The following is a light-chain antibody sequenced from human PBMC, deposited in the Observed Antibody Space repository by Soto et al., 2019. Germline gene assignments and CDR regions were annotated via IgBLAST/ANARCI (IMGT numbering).Light chain of an antibody. CDR1: QSVSSN. V-gene: IGKV3-15*01. CDR3: QQYNNWPPWT. Sequence: EIVMTQSPATLSVSPGERATLSCRASQSVSSNLAWYQQKPGQAPRLLIYGASTRATGIPALFSGSGSGTEFTLTISSLQAEDFAAYYCQQYNNWPPWTFGQGTKVEIK. CDR2: GAS. J-gene: IGKJ1*01.